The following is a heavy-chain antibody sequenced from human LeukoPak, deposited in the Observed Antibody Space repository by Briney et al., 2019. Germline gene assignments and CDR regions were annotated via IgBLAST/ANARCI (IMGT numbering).Heavy chain of an antibody. CDR2: ITYSSTYI. V-gene: IGHV3-21*01. J-gene: IGHJ6*03. D-gene: IGHD1-26*01. CDR1: GFTFSNYG. Sequence: GGSLRLSCAASGFTFSNYGMNWVRQAPGKVLEWVSSITYSSTYIYYADSVKGRFTISRDNARNSVYLEMNSLRAEDTAVYYCARDPYSGGYGSYYYYYMDVWGKGTTVTISS. CDR3: ARDPYSGGYGSYYYYYMDV.